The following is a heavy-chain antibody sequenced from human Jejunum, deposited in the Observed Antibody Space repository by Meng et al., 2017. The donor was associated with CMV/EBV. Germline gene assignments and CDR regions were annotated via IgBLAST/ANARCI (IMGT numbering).Heavy chain of an antibody. CDR3: VRVQSWRSGVGVTPADP. CDR1: GAISDSTSY. Sequence: GAISDSTSYWGWIRQSPGKGLGWIGSLYYTGNTYYNTSLKSQVTISIDTSKTQFSLKLSSVTAADTAVYYCVRVQSWRSGVGVTPADPWGQGTLVTVSS. D-gene: IGHD7-27*01. J-gene: IGHJ5*01. CDR2: LYYTGNT. V-gene: IGHV4-39*07.